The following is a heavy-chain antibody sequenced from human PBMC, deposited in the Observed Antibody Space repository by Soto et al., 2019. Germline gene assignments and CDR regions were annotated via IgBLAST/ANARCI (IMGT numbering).Heavy chain of an antibody. Sequence: QVQLVESGGGVVQPGRSLRLSCAASGFTFSSYAMHWVRQAPGKGLEWVAVISYDGSNKYYADSVKGRFTISRDNSKNTLYMQMNSLRAEDTAVYYCAKDRGGSALGYWGQGTLVTVSS. CDR2: ISYDGSNK. CDR1: GFTFSSYA. D-gene: IGHD1-26*01. J-gene: IGHJ4*02. V-gene: IGHV3-30*04. CDR3: AKDRGGSALGY.